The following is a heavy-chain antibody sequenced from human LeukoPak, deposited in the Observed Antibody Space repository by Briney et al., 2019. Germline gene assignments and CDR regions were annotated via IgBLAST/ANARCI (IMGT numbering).Heavy chain of an antibody. Sequence: QPGRSLRLSCAASGFTFSSYAMHWVRQAPGKGLEWVAVISYDGSNKYYADSVKGRFTISRDNSKNTLYLQMNSLRAEDTAVYYCARAGDSSSWYQAFDIWGQGTMVTVSS. CDR2: ISYDGSNK. V-gene: IGHV3-30-3*01. CDR3: ARAGDSSSWYQAFDI. J-gene: IGHJ3*02. D-gene: IGHD6-13*01. CDR1: GFTFSSYA.